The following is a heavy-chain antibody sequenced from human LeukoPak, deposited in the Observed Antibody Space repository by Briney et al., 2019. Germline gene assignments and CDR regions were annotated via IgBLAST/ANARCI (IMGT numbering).Heavy chain of an antibody. CDR2: IWYDGSYK. CDR1: GFTFINYG. D-gene: IGHD6-13*01. CDR3: AKVVQYTAATGTGLDY. V-gene: IGHV3-33*06. J-gene: IGHJ4*02. Sequence: PGRSLRLSCAASGFTFINYGMHWVRQAPGKGLDWVAFIWYDGSYKYYADSVQGRFTISRDNSKNTLYLQMNSLRAEDTAVYYCAKVVQYTAATGTGLDYWGQGTLVTVSS.